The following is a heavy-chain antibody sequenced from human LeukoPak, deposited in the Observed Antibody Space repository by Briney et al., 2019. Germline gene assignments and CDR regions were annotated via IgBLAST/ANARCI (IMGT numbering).Heavy chain of an antibody. CDR3: AKGKEWLPPHYYYYYYMDV. J-gene: IGHJ6*03. CDR2: ISSSGSTI. CDR1: GFTFSDYY. D-gene: IGHD3-3*01. V-gene: IGHV3-11*01. Sequence: PGGSPRLSCAASGFTFSDYYMSWIRQAPGKGLEWVSYISSSGSTIYYADSVKGRFTSSRDSSKNTLYLQMNSLRAEDTAVYYCAKGKEWLPPHYYYYYYMDVWGKGTTVTVSS.